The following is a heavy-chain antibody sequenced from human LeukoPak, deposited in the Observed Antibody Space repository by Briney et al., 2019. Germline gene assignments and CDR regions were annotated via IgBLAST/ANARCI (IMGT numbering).Heavy chain of an antibody. Sequence: TSETLSLTCTVSGGSISSSSYYWGWIRQPPGKGLEWIGSIYYSGSTYYNPSLKSRVTISVDTSKNQFSLKLSSVTAADTAVYYCARHGPRGELQYYFDYWGQGTLVTVSS. CDR1: GGSISSSSYY. CDR2: IYYSGST. D-gene: IGHD1-26*01. V-gene: IGHV4-39*01. J-gene: IGHJ4*02. CDR3: ARHGPRGELQYYFDY.